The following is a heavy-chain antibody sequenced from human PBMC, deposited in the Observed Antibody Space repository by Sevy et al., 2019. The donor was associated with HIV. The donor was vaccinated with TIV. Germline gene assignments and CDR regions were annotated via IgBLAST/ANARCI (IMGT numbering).Heavy chain of an antibody. CDR1: GFTLIGYA. Sequence: GGSLRLSCKASGFTLIGYAMSWVRQAPGEGLEWVSTITGNGDSTYYADSVKGRFTISRDNSKNTLFLQMNSLTAEDTAVYYCARDGFIVGPILGAFPIWGQGTMVTVSS. D-gene: IGHD1-26*01. CDR2: ITGNGDST. J-gene: IGHJ3*02. CDR3: ARDGFIVGPILGAFPI. V-gene: IGHV3-23*01.